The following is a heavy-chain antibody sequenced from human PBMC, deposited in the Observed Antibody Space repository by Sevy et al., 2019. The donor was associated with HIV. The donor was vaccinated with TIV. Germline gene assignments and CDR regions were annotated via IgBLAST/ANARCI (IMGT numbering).Heavy chain of an antibody. Sequence: GGSLRLSCAASGFTLSCCWMHWVRQAPGKGLVWVSRINNDGSTTTYADSVRGRFTISRDNAKNTLYLEMNSLRAEDTDVYYCARGGTASFDYWGQGTLVTVSS. J-gene: IGHJ4*02. CDR3: ARGGTASFDY. CDR2: INNDGSTT. V-gene: IGHV3-74*03. D-gene: IGHD1-1*01. CDR1: GFTLSCCW.